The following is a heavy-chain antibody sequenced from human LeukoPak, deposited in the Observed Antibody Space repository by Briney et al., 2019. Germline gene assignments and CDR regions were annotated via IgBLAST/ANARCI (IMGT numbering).Heavy chain of an antibody. CDR3: AKGSLAAADPEDAFDI. CDR2: ISGSGGST. Sequence: PGGSLRLSCAASGFTFSSYVMSWVRQAPGKGLEWVSAISGSGGSTYYADSVKGRFTISRDNSKNTLYLQMNSLRAEDTAVYYCAKGSLAAADPEDAFDIWGQGTMVTVSS. V-gene: IGHV3-23*01. D-gene: IGHD6-13*01. J-gene: IGHJ3*02. CDR1: GFTFSSYV.